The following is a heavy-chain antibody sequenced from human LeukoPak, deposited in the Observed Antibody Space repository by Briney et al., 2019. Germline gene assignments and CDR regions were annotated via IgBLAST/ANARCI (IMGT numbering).Heavy chain of an antibody. CDR2: INYSGST. Sequence: PSETLSLTCAVSGGSITTNSHSWDWIRQPPGKGLKWIGSINYSGSTYYNPSLKSRVTISEDTSKNKFSLKLSSVTAADTAVYYCARSYGSGSYHWFDPWGQGTLVTVSS. CDR3: ARSYGSGSYHWFDP. CDR1: GGSITTNSHS. J-gene: IGHJ5*02. D-gene: IGHD3-10*01. V-gene: IGHV4-39*07.